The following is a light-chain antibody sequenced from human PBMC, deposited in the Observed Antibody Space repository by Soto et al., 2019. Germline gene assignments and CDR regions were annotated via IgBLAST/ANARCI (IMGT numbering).Light chain of an antibody. CDR2: DVS. CDR1: SSDVGRYNY. CDR3: SSYTSSNTLV. V-gene: IGLV2-14*03. Sequence: QSVLTQPASVSGSPGQSITISCTGTSSDVGRYNYVSWYQQHPGKAPKLRIYDVSNRPSGVSNRFSGSKSGNTASLTISGLRAEDEADYYCSSYTSSNTLVFGTGTKVTVL. J-gene: IGLJ1*01.